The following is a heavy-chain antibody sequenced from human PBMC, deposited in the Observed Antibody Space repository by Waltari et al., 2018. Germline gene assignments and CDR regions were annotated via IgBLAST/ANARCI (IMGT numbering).Heavy chain of an antibody. CDR3: ARDSIGMDV. V-gene: IGHV3-7*03. CDR1: GFNSSNYW. J-gene: IGHJ6*02. CDR2: MLQHETDT. Sequence: EVQLVESGGGLVQPGGSLSLSCAASGFNSSNYWMSWVRQAPGKGLEWVANMLQHETDTYYVGSVKGRFTISRDNAKNSLYLQMNTLRAEDTAVYFCARDSIGMDVWGQGTTVTVSS.